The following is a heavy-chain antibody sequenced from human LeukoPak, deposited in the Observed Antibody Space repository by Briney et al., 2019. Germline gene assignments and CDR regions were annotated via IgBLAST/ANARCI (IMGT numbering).Heavy chain of an antibody. J-gene: IGHJ6*02. Sequence: GGSLRLSCAASGFTVSSNYMGWVRQAPGKGLEWVSVIYSGGGTYYADSVKGRFTISRDNSKNTLYLQMNSLRAEDTAVYYCARAPCGGDCYLKYGMDVWGQGTTVNVSS. CDR3: ARAPCGGDCYLKYGMDV. D-gene: IGHD2-21*02. CDR1: GFTVSSNY. V-gene: IGHV3-66*01. CDR2: IYSGGGT.